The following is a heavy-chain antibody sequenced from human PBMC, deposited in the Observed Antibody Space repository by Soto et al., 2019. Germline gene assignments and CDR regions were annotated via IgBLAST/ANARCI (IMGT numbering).Heavy chain of an antibody. CDR1: GGSISSSSYY. J-gene: IGHJ6*03. D-gene: IGHD3-3*01. V-gene: IGHV4-39*01. Sequence: SETLSLTCTVSGGSISSSSYYWGWIRQPPGKGLEWIGSIYYSGSTYYNPSLKSRVTISVDTSKNQFSLKLSSVTAADTAVYYCARPTSFWSGYGGNYYYYMDVWGKGTTVTVSS. CDR2: IYYSGST. CDR3: ARPTSFWSGYGGNYYYYMDV.